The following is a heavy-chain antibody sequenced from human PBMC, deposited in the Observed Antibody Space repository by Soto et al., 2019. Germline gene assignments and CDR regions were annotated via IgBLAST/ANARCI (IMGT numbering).Heavy chain of an antibody. Sequence: SLRLSCAASGFTFSSYAMHWVRQAPGKGLEWVAVISYDGSNKYYADSVKGRFTISRDNSKNTLYLQMNSLRAEDTAVYYCARDTAMVTYYYYGMDVWGQGTTVTVSS. CDR1: GFTFSSYA. CDR2: ISYDGSNK. CDR3: ARDTAMVTYYYYGMDV. J-gene: IGHJ6*02. V-gene: IGHV3-30-3*01. D-gene: IGHD5-18*01.